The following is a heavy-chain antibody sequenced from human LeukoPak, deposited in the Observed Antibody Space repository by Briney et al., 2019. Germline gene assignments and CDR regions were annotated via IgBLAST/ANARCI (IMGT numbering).Heavy chain of an antibody. J-gene: IGHJ6*03. CDR3: ARGVSSWSYYYMDV. CDR1: GGSFSGYY. Sequence: SETLSLTCAVYGGSFSGYYWSWIRQPPGKGLEWIGEINHSGSTNYNPDLKSRVSISVDTSKNQFSLKLSSVTAADTAVYYCARGVSSWSYYYMDVWGKGTTVTVSS. V-gene: IGHV4-34*01. D-gene: IGHD6-13*01. CDR2: INHSGST.